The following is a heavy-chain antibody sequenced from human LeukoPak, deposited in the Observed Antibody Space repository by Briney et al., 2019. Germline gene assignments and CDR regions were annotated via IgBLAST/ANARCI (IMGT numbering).Heavy chain of an antibody. CDR1: GGTFSSYA. CDR2: IIPIFGTA. V-gene: IGHV1-69*05. Sequence: ASVKVSCKASGGTFSSYAISWVRQAPGQGLEWMGGIIPIFGTANYAQKFQSRVTITTDESTSTAYMELSSLRSEDTAVYYCARESTRWATVTHFDYWGQGTLVTVSS. CDR3: ARESTRWATVTHFDY. D-gene: IGHD4-11*01. J-gene: IGHJ4*02.